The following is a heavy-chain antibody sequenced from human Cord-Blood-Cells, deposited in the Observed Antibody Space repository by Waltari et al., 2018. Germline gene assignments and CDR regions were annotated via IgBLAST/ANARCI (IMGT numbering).Heavy chain of an antibody. Sequence: QVQLVQPGAEVTKPGSSVKVSCKASGGTFSTYAISWVRPPPGQGLEWMGRIIPILGIANYAQKFQGRVTITADKSTSTAYMELSSLRSEDTAVYYCARSLGYCSGGSCFDYWGQGTLVTVSS. V-gene: IGHV1-69*09. J-gene: IGHJ4*02. D-gene: IGHD2-15*01. CDR3: ARSLGYCSGGSCFDY. CDR1: GGTFSTYA. CDR2: IIPILGIA.